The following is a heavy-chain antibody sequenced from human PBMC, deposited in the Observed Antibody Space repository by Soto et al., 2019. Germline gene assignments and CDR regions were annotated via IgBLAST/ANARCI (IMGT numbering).Heavy chain of an antibody. D-gene: IGHD3-3*01. V-gene: IGHV3-23*01. Sequence: EVQLLESGGGLVQPGGSLRLSCAASGFTFSSYAMSWVRQAPGKGLEWVSAISGSGGSTYYADSVEGRFTISRDNAKNTLYLQPNSLRAEDTAVYYCATVGSYFWSGYPGSQFDYWGQGTLVTVSS. J-gene: IGHJ4*02. CDR2: ISGSGGST. CDR3: ATVGSYFWSGYPGSQFDY. CDR1: GFTFSSYA.